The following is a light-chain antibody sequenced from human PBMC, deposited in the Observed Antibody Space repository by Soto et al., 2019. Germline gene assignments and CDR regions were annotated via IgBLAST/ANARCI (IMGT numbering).Light chain of an antibody. Sequence: EVVLTQSPATLSFSPGERATLSCRASQSVGSYLAWYQHKPGQPPRLLIYDASNRATGIPARFSGSGYGTDFTLTISSLEPEDFAVYYCQQRSNWPPAWTFGQGTKVEIK. J-gene: IGKJ1*01. CDR3: QQRSNWPPAWT. V-gene: IGKV3-11*01. CDR2: DAS. CDR1: QSVGSY.